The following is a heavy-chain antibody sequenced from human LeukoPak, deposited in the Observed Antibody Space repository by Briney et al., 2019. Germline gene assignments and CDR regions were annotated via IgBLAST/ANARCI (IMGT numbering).Heavy chain of an antibody. D-gene: IGHD1-1*01. V-gene: IGHV3-74*01. CDR1: GFSFSTYW. CDR2: INEDGTTI. J-gene: IGHJ4*02. CDR3: ARGVKLLDY. Sequence: SGGSLRLSCAASGFSFSTYWMHWVRQVPGRGPVWVSRINEDGTTITYADSVKGRFTISRDNAENSLYLQMNSLRAEDTGVYYCARGVKLLDYWGQGTLVTVSS.